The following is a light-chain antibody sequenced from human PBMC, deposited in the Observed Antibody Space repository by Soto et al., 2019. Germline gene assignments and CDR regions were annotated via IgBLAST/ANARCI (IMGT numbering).Light chain of an antibody. CDR3: SSYAATNIVV. V-gene: IGLV2-8*01. CDR1: RSDVGGYNY. J-gene: IGLJ2*01. Sequence: QSALTQPPSASGSPGQSVTIFCTGGRSDVGGYNYVSWYQHHPGKAPKVVIYEVSKRPSGVPDRFSGSKSGNTASLTVSGLQIEDEADYYCSSYAATNIVVFGGGTKLTVL. CDR2: EVS.